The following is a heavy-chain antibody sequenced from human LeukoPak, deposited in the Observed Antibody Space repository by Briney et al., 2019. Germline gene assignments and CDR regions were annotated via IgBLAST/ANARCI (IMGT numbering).Heavy chain of an antibody. Sequence: PGGSLRLSCAASGFAFSSYNMNWVRQAPGKGLEWISYIGSSGSPTHYADSVGGRFTISRDNSKNTLFLQMNSLRAEDTAVYYCARDYCSSTSCYFPDSGMDVWGQGTTVTVSS. CDR1: GFAFSSYN. D-gene: IGHD2-2*01. CDR3: ARDYCSSTSCYFPDSGMDV. V-gene: IGHV3-48*01. CDR2: IGSSGSPT. J-gene: IGHJ6*02.